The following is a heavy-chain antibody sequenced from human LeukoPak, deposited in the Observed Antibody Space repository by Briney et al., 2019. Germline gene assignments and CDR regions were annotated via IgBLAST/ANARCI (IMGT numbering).Heavy chain of an antibody. CDR2: IIPIFGTA. V-gene: IGHV1-69*05. CDR3: ARAGIQLWPGGVDY. Sequence: SVKVSCKASGYTFTGYYMHWVRQAPGQGLEWMGGIIPIFGTANYAQKFQGRVTITTDESTSTAYMELSSLRSEDTAVYYCARAGIQLWPGGVDYWGQGTLVTVSS. CDR1: GYTFTGYY. J-gene: IGHJ4*02. D-gene: IGHD5-18*01.